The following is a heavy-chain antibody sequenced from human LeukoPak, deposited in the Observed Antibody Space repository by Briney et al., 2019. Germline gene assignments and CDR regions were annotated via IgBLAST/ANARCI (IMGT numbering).Heavy chain of an antibody. D-gene: IGHD6-19*01. CDR3: AREREESGAWYERPHFDY. Sequence: SETPSLTCAVYGGSFSGYYWAWIRQSSGKGLEWIGQINHSGSTNYNPSLKSRVTTSVDTSKNQFSLRVRSVTAADTAVYYCAREREESGAWYERPHFDYWGQGALVTVSS. CDR1: GGSFSGYY. CDR2: INHSGST. V-gene: IGHV4-34*01. J-gene: IGHJ4*02.